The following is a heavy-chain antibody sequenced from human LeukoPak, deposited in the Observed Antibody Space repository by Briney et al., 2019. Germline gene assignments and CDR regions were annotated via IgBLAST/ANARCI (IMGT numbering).Heavy chain of an antibody. CDR1: GYTFTSYG. CDR3: ARGDGVLRFFRV. D-gene: IGHD3-3*01. V-gene: IGHV1-8*02. CDR2: MNPNSGNT. Sequence: ASVKVSCKASGYTFTSYGINWVRQATGRGLEWMGWMNPNSGNTGYAQKFQGRVTMTRNTSISTAYMELSSLRSEDTAVYYCARGDGVLRFFRVWGQGTTVTVSS. J-gene: IGHJ6*02.